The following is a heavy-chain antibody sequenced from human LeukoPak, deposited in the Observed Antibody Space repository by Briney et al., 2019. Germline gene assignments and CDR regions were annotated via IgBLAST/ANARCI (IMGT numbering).Heavy chain of an antibody. J-gene: IGHJ6*02. CDR2: VNRDGSET. V-gene: IGHV3-7*03. CDR1: GFALSSHW. Sequence: GGSLRLSCAASGFALSSHWMTWVRQVPGRGPEWVANVNRDGSETYYLDSVKGRFTISKDNAKNSLYLQMNSLGAEDAALYHCARNNGMDVWGQGTTVIVSS. CDR3: ARNNGMDV.